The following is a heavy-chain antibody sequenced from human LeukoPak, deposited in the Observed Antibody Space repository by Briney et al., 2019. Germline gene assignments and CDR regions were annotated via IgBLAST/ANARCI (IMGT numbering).Heavy chain of an antibody. CDR3: ARQECDGGSCYSRAIWFDP. CDR1: RGSTCISRSY. J-gene: IGHJ5*02. Sequence: ETPSHTSMVSRGSTCISRSYSGSIRHPPGKGLGWIAIMFYTRNTYYNPSLKSRVTISVDTSKNQFSLKLNSVTASDTAVYHCARQECDGGSCYSRAIWFDPWGQGTLVTVSS. CDR2: MFYTRNT. D-gene: IGHD2-15*01. V-gene: IGHV4-39*01.